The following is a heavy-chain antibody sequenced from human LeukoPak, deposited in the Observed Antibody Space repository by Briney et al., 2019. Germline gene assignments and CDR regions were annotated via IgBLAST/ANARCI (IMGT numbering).Heavy chain of an antibody. CDR3: ARDFRLNRGVFDY. CDR1: GFSFRSFW. J-gene: IGHJ4*02. Sequence: GGSLRLSCAASGFSFRSFWMSWVRQAPGKGLEWVADIKEEGRTTYYVDSVKGRFTISRDNAKNTLYLQMNSLRAEDTAVYYCARDFRLNRGVFDYWGQGTLVTVSS. V-gene: IGHV3-7*01. CDR2: IKEEGRTT. D-gene: IGHD3-10*01.